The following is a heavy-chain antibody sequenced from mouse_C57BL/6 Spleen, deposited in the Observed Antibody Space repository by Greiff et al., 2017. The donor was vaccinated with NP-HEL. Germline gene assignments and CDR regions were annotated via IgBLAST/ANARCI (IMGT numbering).Heavy chain of an antibody. J-gene: IGHJ2*01. CDR1: GFTFSSYA. CDR3: ARDDNSYFDY. CDR2: ISDGGSYT. V-gene: IGHV5-4*01. D-gene: IGHD1-3*01. Sequence: EVHLVESGGGLVKPGGSLKLSCAASGFTFSSYAMSWVRQTPEKRLEWVATISDGGSYTYYPDNVKGRFTISRDNAKNNLYLQMSHLKSEDTAMYYCARDDNSYFDYWGQGTTLTVSS.